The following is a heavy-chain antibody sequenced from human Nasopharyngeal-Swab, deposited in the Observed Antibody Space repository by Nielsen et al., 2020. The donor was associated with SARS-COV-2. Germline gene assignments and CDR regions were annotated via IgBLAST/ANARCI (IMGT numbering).Heavy chain of an antibody. CDR2: IYYSGST. V-gene: IGHV4-39*01. CDR1: GGSIAGSTYY. J-gene: IGHJ4*02. CDR3: ATTAGY. Sequence: SETLSLTCTVSGGSIAGSTYYWGWVRQFPGKGLEWIGSIYYSGSTYYNPSLTSRVTISVDTSKNQFSLKLSSVTASDTAEYYCATTAGYWGQGTLVTVSS.